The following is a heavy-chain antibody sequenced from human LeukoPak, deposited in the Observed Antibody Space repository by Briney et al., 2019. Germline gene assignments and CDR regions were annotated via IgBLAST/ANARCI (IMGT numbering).Heavy chain of an antibody. V-gene: IGHV1-2*02. CDR3: ARGGVVVVAALDY. D-gene: IGHD2-15*01. Sequence: ASVKVSCKASGYTFTGYYMHWVRQAPGQGLEWMGWINPNSGGTNYAQKFQGRVTMTGDTSISTAYMELSRLRSGDMAVYYCARGGVVVVAALDYWGQGTLVTVSS. CDR1: GYTFTGYY. J-gene: IGHJ4*02. CDR2: INPNSGGT.